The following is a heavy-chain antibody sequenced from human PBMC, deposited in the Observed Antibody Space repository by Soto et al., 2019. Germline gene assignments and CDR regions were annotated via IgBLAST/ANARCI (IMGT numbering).Heavy chain of an antibody. J-gene: IGHJ6*02. CDR2: IYYSGST. V-gene: IGHV4-59*01. CDR3: ARGEANCSGGSCYALGGRDYYYYYGMDV. Sequence: PSETLSLTCTVSGGSISSFYWSWIRQPPGKGLEWIGYIYYSGSTNYNPSLKSRVTISVDTSKNQFSLKLSSVTAADTAVYYCARGEANCSGGSCYALGGRDYYYYYGMDVWGQGTTVTVSS. D-gene: IGHD2-15*01. CDR1: GGSISSFY.